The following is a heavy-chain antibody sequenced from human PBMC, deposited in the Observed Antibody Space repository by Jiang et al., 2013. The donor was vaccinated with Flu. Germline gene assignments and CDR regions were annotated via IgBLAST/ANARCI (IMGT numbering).Heavy chain of an antibody. CDR2: IYHSGST. D-gene: IGHD5-24*01. J-gene: IGHJ3*02. CDR3: AKDNGEMATGGAFDI. Sequence: SGLVKPSQTLSLTCAVSGGSISSGGYSWSWIRQPPGKGLEWIGYIYHSGSTYYNPSLKSRVTISVDRSKNQFSLKLSSVTAADTAVYYCAKDNGEMATGGAFDIWGQGTMVTVSS. V-gene: IGHV4-30-2*01. CDR1: GGSISSGGYS.